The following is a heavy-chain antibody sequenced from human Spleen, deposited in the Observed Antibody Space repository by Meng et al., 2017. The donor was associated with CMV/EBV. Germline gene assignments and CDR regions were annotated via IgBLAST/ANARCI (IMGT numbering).Heavy chain of an antibody. J-gene: IGHJ4*02. Sequence: QGQLRQWGAGLLKPSETLSLTCAVYGGSFSGYYWSWIRQPPGKGLEWIGEINHSGSTNYNPSLKSRVTISADTSNNQFSLKLSSVTAADTAVYYCARDQGHWLVDYWGQGTLVTVSS. CDR2: INHSGST. V-gene: IGHV4-34*01. CDR3: ARDQGHWLVDY. D-gene: IGHD6-19*01. CDR1: GGSFSGYY.